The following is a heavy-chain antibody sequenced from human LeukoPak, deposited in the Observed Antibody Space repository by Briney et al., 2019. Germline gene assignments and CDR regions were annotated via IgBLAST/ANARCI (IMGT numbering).Heavy chain of an antibody. V-gene: IGHV3-23*01. J-gene: IGHJ4*02. CDR3: ARRAGAYSHPDDF. CDR1: RFTFCCYA. Sequence: GGTLTLSCAVSRFTFCCYAMSCVPQAPGQAREWFFAISGSGASTSHADPVRGRLTISRDNSKPNLYLQMNSLRAEDTAVYDCARRAGAYSHPDDFWGQGTLVTVSS. D-gene: IGHD4/OR15-4a*01. CDR2: ISGSGAST.